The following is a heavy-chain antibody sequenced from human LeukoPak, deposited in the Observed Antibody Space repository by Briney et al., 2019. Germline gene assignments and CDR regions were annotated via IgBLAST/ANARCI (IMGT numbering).Heavy chain of an antibody. Sequence: GGSLRLSCAASGFTFSSSWMAWVRQAPGEGLEWLANIRGDGSQKYYGGPVKGRFTVSRDNAKNSLYLQMTSLRVEDTAVYYCARERHYYDSSGDFDYWGQGTLVTVSS. CDR3: ARERHYYDSSGDFDY. V-gene: IGHV3-7*01. CDR1: GFTFSSSW. CDR2: IRGDGSQK. D-gene: IGHD3-22*01. J-gene: IGHJ4*02.